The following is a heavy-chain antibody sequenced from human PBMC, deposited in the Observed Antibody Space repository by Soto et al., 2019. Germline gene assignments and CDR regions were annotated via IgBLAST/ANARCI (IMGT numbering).Heavy chain of an antibody. J-gene: IGHJ6*02. D-gene: IGHD5-12*01. CDR2: ISSSSSYI. CDR3: ARDFREVATILYYYYGMDV. Sequence: PGGSLRLSCAASGFTFSSYSMNWVRQAPGKGLEWVSSISSSSSYIYYADSVKGRFTISRDNAKNSLYLQMNSLRAEDTAVYYCARDFREVATILYYYYGMDVWGQGTTVTVSS. CDR1: GFTFSSYS. V-gene: IGHV3-21*01.